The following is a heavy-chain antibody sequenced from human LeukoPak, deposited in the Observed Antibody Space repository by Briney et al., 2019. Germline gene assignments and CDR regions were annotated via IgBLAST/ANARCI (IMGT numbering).Heavy chain of an antibody. J-gene: IGHJ4*02. CDR1: GDSISSTTYW. CDR3: TRLPLDYSLDH. CDR2: MSYVGIT. Sequence: PSETLSLTCTVSGDSISSTTYWWGWIRQSPGKGLEWIGSMSYVGITSYNPSLKSRVTISVDTSKNQFSLMRSSVTAADTAVYYCTRLPLDYSLDHWGQGTPVSVSS. D-gene: IGHD4-11*01. V-gene: IGHV4-39*01.